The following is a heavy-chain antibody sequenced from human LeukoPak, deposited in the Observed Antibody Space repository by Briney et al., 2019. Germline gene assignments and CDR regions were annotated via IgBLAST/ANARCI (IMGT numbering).Heavy chain of an antibody. V-gene: IGHV1-69*04. J-gene: IGHJ6*02. D-gene: IGHD2-2*01. CDR3: ARGRMSGMVVVSYYYYGMDV. CDR2: IIPILGIA. Sequence: ASVKVSCKASGGTFSSYAISWVRQAPGQGLEWMGRIIPILGIANYAQKFQGRVTITADKSTSTAYMELSSLRAEDTAVYYCARGRMSGMVVVSYYYYGMDVWGQGTTVTVSS. CDR1: GGTFSSYA.